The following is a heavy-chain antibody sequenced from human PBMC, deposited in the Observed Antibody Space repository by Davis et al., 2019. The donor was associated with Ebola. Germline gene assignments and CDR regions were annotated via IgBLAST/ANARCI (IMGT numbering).Heavy chain of an antibody. CDR3: ARGGVAYSDLDY. D-gene: IGHD2-21*01. CDR2: INPSGGST. J-gene: IGHJ4*02. Sequence: ASVKVSCKASGYTFTSYYMHWVRQAPGQGLEWMGIINPSGGSTSYAQKFQGRVTMTRDTSMSTAYMELSSLRSEDTAVYFCARGGVAYSDLDYWGQGTLVAVSS. V-gene: IGHV1-46*01. CDR1: GYTFTSYY.